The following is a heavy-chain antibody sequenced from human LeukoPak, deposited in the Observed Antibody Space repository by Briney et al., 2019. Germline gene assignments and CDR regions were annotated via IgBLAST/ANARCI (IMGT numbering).Heavy chain of an antibody. J-gene: IGHJ6*02. D-gene: IGHD6-13*01. V-gene: IGHV3-30*03. Sequence: GGSLRLSCAASGFTFSSYAMSWVRQAPGKGLEWVAAISYDGRNKYYADSVRGRFTISRDNSKNTLYLQMNSLSAEDTAVYYCARGYSSSLYYHYYYGMDVWGQGTTVTVSS. CDR3: ARGYSSSLYYHYYYGMDV. CDR2: ISYDGRNK. CDR1: GFTFSSYA.